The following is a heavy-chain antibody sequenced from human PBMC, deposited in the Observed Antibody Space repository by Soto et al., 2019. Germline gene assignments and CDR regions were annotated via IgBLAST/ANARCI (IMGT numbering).Heavy chain of an antibody. CDR2: IIPIFGTA. J-gene: IGHJ4*02. D-gene: IGHD2-15*01. V-gene: IGHV1-69*12. Sequence: QVQLVQSGAEVKKPGSSVKVSCKASGGTFSSYAISWVRQAPGQGLEWMGGIIPIFGTANYAQKFQGRVTITADESTSTAYMELSSLRSEDTAVYYCARNLGYCSGGSCSHPSLDYWGQGTLVTVSS. CDR3: ARNLGYCSGGSCSHPSLDY. CDR1: GGTFSSYA.